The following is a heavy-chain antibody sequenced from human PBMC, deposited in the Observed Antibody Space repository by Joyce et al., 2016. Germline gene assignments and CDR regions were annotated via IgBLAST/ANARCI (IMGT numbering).Heavy chain of an antibody. V-gene: IGHV1-3*01. CDR3: AREITLFGVVVTYAQ. CDR2: INAGNGDT. D-gene: IGHD3-3*01. CDR1: GYTFTNYA. J-gene: IGHJ4*02. Sequence: QVQLVQSGAEVKKPGASVKVSCKASGYTFTNYAIHWVRQAPGQRLEWMGWINAGNGDTKSSQNFQGRVTITRDTSASTAYMELRSLRSEDTATYYCAREITLFGVVVTYAQWGQGTLVTVSS.